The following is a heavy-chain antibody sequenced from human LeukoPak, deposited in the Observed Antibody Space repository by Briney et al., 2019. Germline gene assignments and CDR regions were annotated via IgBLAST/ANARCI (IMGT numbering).Heavy chain of an antibody. J-gene: IGHJ6*02. CDR3: ARNRYSGSYYEYYYGMDV. Sequence: SVKVSCKASGGTFSSYAISWVRQAPGQGLEWMGGIIPIFGTANYAQKFQGRVTITADESTSTAYMELSSLRSEDTAVYYCARNRYSGSYYEYYYGMDVWGQRTTVTVSS. D-gene: IGHD1-26*01. CDR2: IIPIFGTA. V-gene: IGHV1-69*13. CDR1: GGTFSSYA.